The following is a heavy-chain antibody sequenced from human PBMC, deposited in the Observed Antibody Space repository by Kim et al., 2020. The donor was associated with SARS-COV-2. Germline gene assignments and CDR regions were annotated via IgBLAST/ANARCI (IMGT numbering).Heavy chain of an antibody. V-gene: IGHV3-9*01. D-gene: IGHD3-10*01. CDR3: AKDTGGNYYGSGSYYNFFPY. Sequence: RFTISRDNAKNSLYLQMNSLRAEDTALYYCAKDTGGNYYGSGSYYNFFPYWGQGTLVTVSS. J-gene: IGHJ4*02.